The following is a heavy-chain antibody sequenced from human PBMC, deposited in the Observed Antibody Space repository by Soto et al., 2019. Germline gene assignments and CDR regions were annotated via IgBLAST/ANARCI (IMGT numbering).Heavy chain of an antibody. CDR1: GGTFSSYA. Sequence: QVQLVQSGAEVKKPGSSVKVSCKASGGTFSSYAISWVRQAPGQGLEWMGGIIPIFGTADYAQKFQGRVRITADDFTSTAYMELSSLRYEDTAVYYCARHLGGNHYYYGMDVWGQGTTVTVSS. D-gene: IGHD3-16*01. CDR3: ARHLGGNHYYYGMDV. CDR2: IIPIFGTA. V-gene: IGHV1-69*12. J-gene: IGHJ6*02.